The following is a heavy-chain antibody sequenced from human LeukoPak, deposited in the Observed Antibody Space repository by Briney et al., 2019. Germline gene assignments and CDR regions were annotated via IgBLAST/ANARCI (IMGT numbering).Heavy chain of an antibody. Sequence: SETLSLTCAVYGGSFSGYHWSWIRQPPGKGLEWIGEINHSGSTNYNPSPKSRVTMSIDTSKNQFPLQLSSVTAADTAVYYCARRNYGYDFPYWGQGTLVTVSS. V-gene: IGHV4-34*01. CDR1: GGSFSGYH. CDR3: ARRNYGYDFPY. J-gene: IGHJ4*02. D-gene: IGHD5-12*01. CDR2: INHSGST.